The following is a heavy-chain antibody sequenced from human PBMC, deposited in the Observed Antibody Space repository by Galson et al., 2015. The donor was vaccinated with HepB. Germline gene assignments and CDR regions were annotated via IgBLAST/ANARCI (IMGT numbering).Heavy chain of an antibody. V-gene: IGHV3-23*01. J-gene: IGHJ4*02. CDR1: GFTFSSYA. Sequence: SLRLSCAASGFTFSSYAMSWVRQAPGKGLEWVSAISGSGGSPYYADSVKGRFTISRDNSKNTLYLQMNSLRAEDTAVYYCAKGEYSYSGTKYYCDYWGQGTLVTVSS. D-gene: IGHD5-18*01. CDR3: AKGEYSYSGTKYYCDY. CDR2: ISGSGGSP.